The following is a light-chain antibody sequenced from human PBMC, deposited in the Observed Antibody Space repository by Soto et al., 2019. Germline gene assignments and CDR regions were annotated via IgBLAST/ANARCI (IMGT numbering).Light chain of an antibody. Sequence: QSVLTQSSSASASLGSSVKLTCTLSSGHSSYIIAWHQQQPGKAPRYLMKLEGSGSYNKGNGVPYRFSGYSSGADRYLTISNLQFEDEAHYYCETWDSNTRVFGGGTRHTVL. CDR3: ETWDSNTRV. CDR2: LEGSGSY. CDR1: SGHSSYI. V-gene: IGLV4-60*02. J-gene: IGLJ3*02.